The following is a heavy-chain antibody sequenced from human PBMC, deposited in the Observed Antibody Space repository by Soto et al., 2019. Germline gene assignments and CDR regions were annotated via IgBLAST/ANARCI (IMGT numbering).Heavy chain of an antibody. J-gene: IGHJ4*02. CDR2: ISYDGSNE. CDR3: AKDTYYHDSSGYYVFDH. D-gene: IGHD3-22*01. V-gene: IGHV3-30*18. CDR1: GVTFSSYG. Sequence: PGGSLRLSCAASGVTFSSYGMHWVRQAPGKGLEWVAVISYDGSNEHYIDSVKGRFTISRDNSKNTVYLQMNSLRTEDTALYYCAKDTYYHDSSGYYVFDHWGQGALVTVSS.